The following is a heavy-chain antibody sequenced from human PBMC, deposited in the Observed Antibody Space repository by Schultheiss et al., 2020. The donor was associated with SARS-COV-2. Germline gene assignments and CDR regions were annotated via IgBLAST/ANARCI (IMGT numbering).Heavy chain of an antibody. J-gene: IGHJ4*02. Sequence: SQTLSLTCTVSGGSISSGSYYWSWNRRPAGKGLEWIGRIYTSGSTNYNPSLKSRVTISVDTSKNQFSLKLSSVTAADTDVYYCARESDYDFWTYYFDYWGQGTLVTVSS. CDR1: GGSISSGSYY. D-gene: IGHD3-3*01. CDR2: IYTSGST. CDR3: ARESDYDFWTYYFDY. V-gene: IGHV4-61*02.